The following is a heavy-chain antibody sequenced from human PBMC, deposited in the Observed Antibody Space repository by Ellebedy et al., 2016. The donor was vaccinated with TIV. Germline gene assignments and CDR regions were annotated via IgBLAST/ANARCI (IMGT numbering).Heavy chain of an antibody. CDR2: IKQDGSEK. D-gene: IGHD1-26*01. Sequence: GGSLKISCAASGFTFSSYWMSWVRQAPGKGLEWVANIKQDGSEKYYVDSVKGRFTISRDNAKNSLYLQMNSLRAEDTAVYYCARDHHQGSYGIWGQGTMVTVSS. CDR1: GFTFSSYW. CDR3: ARDHHQGSYGI. J-gene: IGHJ3*02. V-gene: IGHV3-7*03.